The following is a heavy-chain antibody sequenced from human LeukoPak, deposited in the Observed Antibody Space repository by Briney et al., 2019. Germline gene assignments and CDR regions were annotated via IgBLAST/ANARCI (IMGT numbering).Heavy chain of an antibody. D-gene: IGHD4-17*01. V-gene: IGHV4-4*07. CDR3: ARDDYEDTTRCLDY. J-gene: IGHJ4*02. CDR1: GVSITSHY. Sequence: SETLSLTCSVSGVSITSHYWTWIRQPAGKGLEWIGRVSSSGSVNYNPSLKSRVTMSVDTSKNQFSLKLTSVTAADTAAYYCARDDYEDTTRCLDYWGQGILVTVSS. CDR2: VSSSGSV.